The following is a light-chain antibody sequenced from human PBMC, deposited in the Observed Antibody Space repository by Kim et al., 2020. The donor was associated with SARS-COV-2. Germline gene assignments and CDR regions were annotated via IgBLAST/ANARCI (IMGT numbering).Light chain of an antibody. CDR2: LNSDGSH. CDR3: QTWGTGIVV. J-gene: IGLJ2*01. CDR1: SGHSSYA. V-gene: IGLV4-69*01. Sequence: QPVLTQSPSASASLGASVKLTCTLSSGHSSYAIAWHQQQPEKGPRYLMKLNSDGSHSKGAGSPDRFSGSSSGAERYLTIPSLQAEDEADYYCQTWGTGIVVFGGGTQLTVL.